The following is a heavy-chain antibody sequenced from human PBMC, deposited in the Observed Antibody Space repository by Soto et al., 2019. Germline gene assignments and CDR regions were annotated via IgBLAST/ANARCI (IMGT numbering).Heavy chain of an antibody. D-gene: IGHD3-22*01. CDR1: GFTFSSYG. V-gene: IGHV3-30*03. CDR3: ARAGGGLFTDYFDY. J-gene: IGHJ4*02. CDR2: ISYDGSNK. Sequence: GGSLRLSCAASGFTFSSYGMHWVRQAPGKGLEWVAVISYDGSNKYYADSVKGRFTISRDNSKNTLYLQMNSLRAEDTAVYYCARAGGGLFTDYFDYWGQGTLVTVSS.